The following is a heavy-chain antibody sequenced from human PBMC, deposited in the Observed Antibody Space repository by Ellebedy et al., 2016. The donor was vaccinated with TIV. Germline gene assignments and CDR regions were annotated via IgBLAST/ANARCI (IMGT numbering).Heavy chain of an antibody. CDR2: ITTSGGTI. D-gene: IGHD6-13*01. J-gene: IGHJ3*02. Sequence: GGSLRLSXAGSGFTFSDFYMSWIRQAPGKGLQWVSYITTSGGTIYYADSVKGRFTISRDNAKNSLYLQMNSLRAEDTAVYYCAGSSWYMAFDIWGQGTMVTVSS. CDR3: AGSSWYMAFDI. V-gene: IGHV3-11*01. CDR1: GFTFSDFY.